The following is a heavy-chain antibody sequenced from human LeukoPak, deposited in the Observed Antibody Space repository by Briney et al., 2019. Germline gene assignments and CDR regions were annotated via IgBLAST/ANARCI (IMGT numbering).Heavy chain of an antibody. D-gene: IGHD2-2*02. J-gene: IGHJ5*02. CDR3: AKDLNQLLYVQYNWFDP. Sequence: GGSLRLSCAASGFTFSSYGMHWVRQAPGKGLEWVAFIRCDGSNKYYADSVKGRFTISRDNSKNTLYLQMNSLRAEDTAVYYCAKDLNQLLYVQYNWFDPWGQGTLVTVSS. CDR2: IRCDGSNK. V-gene: IGHV3-30*02. CDR1: GFTFSSYG.